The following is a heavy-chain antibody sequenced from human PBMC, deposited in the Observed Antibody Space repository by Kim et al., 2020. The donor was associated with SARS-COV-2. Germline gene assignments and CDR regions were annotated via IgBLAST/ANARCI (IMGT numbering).Heavy chain of an antibody. Sequence: SETLSLTCTVSGGSISSGGYYWSWIRQHPGKGLEWIGYIYYSGSTYYNPSLKSRVTISVDTSKNQFSLKLSSVTAADTAVYYCARALHSSGWYWASGSDNYYFDYWGQGTLVTVSS. V-gene: IGHV4-31*03. D-gene: IGHD6-19*01. CDR2: IYYSGST. CDR1: GGSISSGGYY. J-gene: IGHJ4*02. CDR3: ARALHSSGWYWASGSDNYYFDY.